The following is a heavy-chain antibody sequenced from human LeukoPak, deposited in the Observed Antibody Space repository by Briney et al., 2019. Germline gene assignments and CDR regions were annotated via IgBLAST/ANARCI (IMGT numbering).Heavy chain of an antibody. CDR1: GYSFTSYW. D-gene: IGHD3-10*01. CDR2: IYPGDSDT. CDR3: ARHIEPGYYGSGSYYKH. J-gene: IGHJ4*02. Sequence: GESLKISCKGSGYSFTSYWIGWVRQMPGKGLEWMGIIYPGDSDTRYSPSFQGQDTISADKSISTAYLQWSSLKASDTAMYYCARHIEPGYYGSGSYYKHWGQGTLVTVSS. V-gene: IGHV5-51*01.